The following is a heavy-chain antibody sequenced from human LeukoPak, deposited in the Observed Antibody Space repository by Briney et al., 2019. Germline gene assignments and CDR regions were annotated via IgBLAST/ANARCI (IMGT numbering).Heavy chain of an antibody. Sequence: GGSLRLSCAASGFTFSGSAMHWVRQASGKGLEWVGRIRSKADSYATAYAASVKGRFTISRDDSKNTAYLQMNSLKTEDTAVYYCTSSSRTMTCGPSWGQGTLVTVSS. CDR3: TSSSRTMTCGPS. CDR2: IRSKADSYAT. CDR1: GFTFSGSA. D-gene: IGHD4-17*01. V-gene: IGHV3-73*01. J-gene: IGHJ4*02.